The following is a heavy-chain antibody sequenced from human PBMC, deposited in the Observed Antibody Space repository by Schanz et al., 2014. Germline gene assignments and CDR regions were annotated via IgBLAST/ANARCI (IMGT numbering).Heavy chain of an antibody. J-gene: IGHJ4*02. CDR2: SRNKGHSYTS. V-gene: IGHV3-72*01. CDR1: GFTFSDHF. Sequence: EVKLVESGGGLVQPGGSLRLSCAASGFTFSDHFMDWVRQAPGKGLEWVGHSRNKGHSYTSEYAASVKGRFTISRDDSRNSLYLQMSSLKTEDTAVYFCARPFLGYYGDLAYWGQGTLLTVSS. D-gene: IGHD4-17*01. CDR3: ARPFLGYYGDLAY.